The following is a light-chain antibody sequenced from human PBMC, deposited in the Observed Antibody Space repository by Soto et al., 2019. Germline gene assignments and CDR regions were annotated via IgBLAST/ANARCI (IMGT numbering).Light chain of an antibody. CDR1: HSIGTY. Sequence: EIVLTQSPATLSLSPGERATLSCGASHSIGTYLAWYQQRPGRAPRLLIHDASNRATGIPARFSGSGSGTDFTLTIGSLEPEDFAVYYCQQRGSWPLTFGGGTEVEI. V-gene: IGKV3-11*01. CDR3: QQRGSWPLT. CDR2: DAS. J-gene: IGKJ4*01.